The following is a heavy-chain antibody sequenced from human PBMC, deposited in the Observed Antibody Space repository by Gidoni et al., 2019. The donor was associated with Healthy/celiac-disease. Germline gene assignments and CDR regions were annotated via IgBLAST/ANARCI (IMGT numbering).Heavy chain of an antibody. V-gene: IGHV4-59*01. CDR1: GGSISSYY. D-gene: IGHD5-18*01. CDR2: IYYSGST. J-gene: IGHJ5*02. Sequence: QVQLQESGPGLVKPSETLSLTCTVSGGSISSYYWSWIRQPPGKGLEWIGYIYYSGSTNYNPSLKSRVTISVDTSKNQFSLKLSSVTAADTAVYYCAREYRGSYGYWFDPWGQGTLVTVSS. CDR3: AREYRGSYGYWFDP.